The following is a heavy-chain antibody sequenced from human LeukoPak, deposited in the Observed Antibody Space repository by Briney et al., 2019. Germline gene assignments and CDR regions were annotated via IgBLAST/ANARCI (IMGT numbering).Heavy chain of an antibody. CDR3: AKDLRGGYSSDY. CDR1: GFTFNNFG. D-gene: IGHD4-23*01. J-gene: IGHJ4*02. CDR2: IGYEGVHK. Sequence: GGSLRLSCAASGFTFNNFGMHWVRQAPGKGLEWVSFIGYEGVHKYYADSVKGRFTISKDNSKATLYLQMNSLRPEDTAVYYCAKDLRGGYSSDYWGQRTLVTVFS. V-gene: IGHV3-30*02.